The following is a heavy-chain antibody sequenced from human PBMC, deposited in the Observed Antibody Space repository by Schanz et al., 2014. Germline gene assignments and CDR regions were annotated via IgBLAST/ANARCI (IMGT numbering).Heavy chain of an antibody. J-gene: IGHJ4*01. V-gene: IGHV3-11*05. CDR2: ISGTTTCT. CDR1: GFTFSDYY. D-gene: IGHD6-13*01. CDR3: AREQIMAAAGLVDY. Sequence: QVQLVESGGGLVKPGGSLRLSCAASGFTFSDYYMSWIRQAPGKGLEWVSYISGTTTCTNYADSVKGRFTISRDNAKNSLYLQMNSLRAEDTAVYYCAREQIMAAAGLVDYWGHGTLVTVSS.